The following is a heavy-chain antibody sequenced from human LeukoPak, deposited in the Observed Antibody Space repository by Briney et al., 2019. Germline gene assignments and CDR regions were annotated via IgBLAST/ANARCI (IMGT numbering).Heavy chain of an antibody. CDR3: AKYGNSGWVIDN. J-gene: IGHJ4*02. CDR1: CGSIGSNY. D-gene: IGHD6-19*01. V-gene: IGHV4-59*08. Sequence: SETLSLTCTVSCGSIGSNYWTWIRQPPGKGLEYIGYIYYTGATNYNPSLKSRVTISVDTSKNQFSLKMTSVTAADTAVYFCAKYGNSGWVIDNWGQGTLVTVSS. CDR2: IYYTGAT.